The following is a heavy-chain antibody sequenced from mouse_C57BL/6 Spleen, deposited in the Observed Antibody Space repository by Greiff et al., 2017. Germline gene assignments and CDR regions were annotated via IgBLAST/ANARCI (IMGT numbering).Heavy chain of an antibody. CDR2: IWSDGST. V-gene: IGHV2-6-1*01. J-gene: IGHJ1*03. Sequence: VKVVESGPGLVAPSQSLSITCTVSGFSLTSYGVHWVRQTPGKGLEWLVVIWSDGSTTYNSALKSRLTISKDNSKSQVFLKMNSLQTDDTAMYYCARQGLGYFDVWGTGTTVTVSS. D-gene: IGHD2-13*01. CDR3: ARQGLGYFDV. CDR1: GFSLTSYG.